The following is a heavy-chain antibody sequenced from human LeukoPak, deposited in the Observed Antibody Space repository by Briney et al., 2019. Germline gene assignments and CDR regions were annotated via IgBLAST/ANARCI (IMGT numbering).Heavy chain of an antibody. CDR1: GFTFSSYA. CDR3: ARSFGYGYCFDY. V-gene: IGHV3-30-3*01. Sequence: PGGSLRLSCAASGFTFSSYAMHWVRQAPGKGLEWVAVISYDGSNKYYADSVKGRFTISRDNSKNTLYLQMNSLRAEDTAVYYCARSFGYGYCFDYWGQGTLVTVSS. CDR2: ISYDGSNK. J-gene: IGHJ4*02. D-gene: IGHD5-18*01.